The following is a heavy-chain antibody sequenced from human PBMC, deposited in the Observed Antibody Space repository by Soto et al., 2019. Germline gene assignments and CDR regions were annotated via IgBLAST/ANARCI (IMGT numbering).Heavy chain of an antibody. CDR1: GFTFSSYG. CDR2: ISYDGSNK. Sequence: GGSLRLSCAASGFTFSSYGMHWVRQAPGKGLEWVAVISYDGSNKYYADSVKGRFTISRDNSKNTLYLQMNSLRAEDTAVYYCAKESYYDSREDYRGQGTLVTVSS. J-gene: IGHJ4*02. D-gene: IGHD3-22*01. V-gene: IGHV3-30*18. CDR3: AKESYYDSREDY.